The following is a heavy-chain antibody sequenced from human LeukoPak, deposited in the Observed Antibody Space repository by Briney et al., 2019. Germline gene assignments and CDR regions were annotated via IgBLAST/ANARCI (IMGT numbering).Heavy chain of an antibody. J-gene: IGHJ4*02. D-gene: IGHD2-15*01. CDR1: GFTFSSYA. V-gene: IGHV3-21*01. CDR3: ASDYCSGDTCYSIDY. Sequence: GGSLRLSCTASGFTFSSYAMNWVRQAPGKGLEWVSSISRSSSYIYYADSVKGRFTISRDNAKNSLYFQMNSLRAEDTAVYYCASDYCSGDTCYSIDYWGQGTLVTVSS. CDR2: ISRSSSYI.